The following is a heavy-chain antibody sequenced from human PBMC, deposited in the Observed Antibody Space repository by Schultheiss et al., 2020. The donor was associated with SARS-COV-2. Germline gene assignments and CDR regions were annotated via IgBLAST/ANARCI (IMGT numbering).Heavy chain of an antibody. Sequence: ASVKVSCKASGYTFTSYDINWVRQATGQGLEWMGWMNPNSGNTGYAQKFQDRVTMTRNTSISTAYMELSRLTSDDTALYYCARDEGVDVTHWGQGTLVTVSS. D-gene: IGHD2-15*01. J-gene: IGHJ4*02. CDR3: ARDEGVDVTH. V-gene: IGHV1-8*01. CDR2: MNPNSGNT. CDR1: GYTFTSYD.